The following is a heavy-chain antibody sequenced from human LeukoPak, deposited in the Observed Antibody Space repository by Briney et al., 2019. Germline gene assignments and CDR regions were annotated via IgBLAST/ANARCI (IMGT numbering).Heavy chain of an antibody. Sequence: SETLSLTCTVSGGSISSYYWSWIRQPPGKGLEWIGYIYYSGSTNYNPSLKSRVTISVDTSKNQFSLKLSSVTAADTAVYYCARGSHGLGYCSSTSCFHFDYWGQGTLVTVSS. D-gene: IGHD2-2*01. CDR1: GGSISSYY. CDR2: IYYSGST. CDR3: ARGSHGLGYCSSTSCFHFDY. J-gene: IGHJ4*02. V-gene: IGHV4-59*01.